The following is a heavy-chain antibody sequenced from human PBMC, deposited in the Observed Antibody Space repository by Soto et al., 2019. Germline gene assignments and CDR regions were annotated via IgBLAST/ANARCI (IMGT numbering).Heavy chain of an antibody. J-gene: IGHJ6*02. D-gene: IGHD6-19*01. V-gene: IGHV4-39*01. CDR2: IYYSGST. CDR3: ARSSGWYPYYYYYGMDV. Sequence: SETVSLTCTVSGGSISSSSYYWGWIRQPPGKGLEWIGSIYYSGSTYYNPSLKSRVTISVDTSKNQFSLKLSSVTAADTAVYYCARSSGWYPYYYYYGMDVWGQGTTVTVSS. CDR1: GGSISSSSYY.